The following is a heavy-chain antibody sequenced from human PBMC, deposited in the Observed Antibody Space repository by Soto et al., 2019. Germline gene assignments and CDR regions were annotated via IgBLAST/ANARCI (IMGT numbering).Heavy chain of an antibody. CDR1: GYTFTGYY. D-gene: IGHD6-19*01. CDR3: ARDSGYSSGAQYYYYYGMDV. CDR2: INPNSGGT. V-gene: IGHV1-2*04. J-gene: IGHJ6*02. Sequence: ASVKVSCKASGYTFTGYYMHWVRQAPGQGLEWMGWINPNSGGTNYAQKFQGWVTMTRDTSISTAYMELSRLRSDDTAVYYCARDSGYSSGAQYYYYYGMDVWGQGTTVTVSS.